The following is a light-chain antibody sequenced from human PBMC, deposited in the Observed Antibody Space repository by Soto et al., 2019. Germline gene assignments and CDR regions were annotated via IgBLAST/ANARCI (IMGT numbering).Light chain of an antibody. CDR3: QSYDTSLNWV. CDR1: SSNFGAGYD. V-gene: IGLV1-40*01. J-gene: IGLJ3*02. Sequence: QAVVTQPPSVSGAPGQRVTISCTGSSSNFGAGYDVHWYQQLPGTAPKLLIFRNNNRPSGVPDRVSGSRSGTSASLAISGLQAEDEADYYCQSYDTSLNWVFGGGTKVTVL. CDR2: RNN.